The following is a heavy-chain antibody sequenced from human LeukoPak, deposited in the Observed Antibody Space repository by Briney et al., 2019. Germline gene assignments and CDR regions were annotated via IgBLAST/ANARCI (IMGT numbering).Heavy chain of an antibody. D-gene: IGHD6-13*01. J-gene: IGHJ4*02. V-gene: IGHV3-7*01. CDR2: IKQDGSEK. CDR3: ARGRWAPFDC. CDR1: GFTSSDYW. Sequence: GGSLRLSCAASGFTSSDYWMPWVRQAPGKGLEWVANIKQDGSEKNYVASVKGRFTISRDNAKNSLYLQMNSLRAEDTALYYCARGRWAPFDCWGQGTLVTVPS.